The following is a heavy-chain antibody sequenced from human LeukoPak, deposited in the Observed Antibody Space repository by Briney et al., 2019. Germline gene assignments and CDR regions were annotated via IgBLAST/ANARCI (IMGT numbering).Heavy chain of an antibody. CDR3: ARERKGGYYFDY. J-gene: IGHJ4*02. D-gene: IGHD3-16*01. V-gene: IGHV3-21*01. Sequence: GGSLRLSCAASGFTFSSYSMNWVRQAPGKGLEWVSSISSSSSYIYYADSVKGRFTISRDNAKNSLYLQMNSLRAEDTAVYYCARERKGGYYFDYWGQGTLVTVSS. CDR1: GFTFSSYS. CDR2: ISSSSSYI.